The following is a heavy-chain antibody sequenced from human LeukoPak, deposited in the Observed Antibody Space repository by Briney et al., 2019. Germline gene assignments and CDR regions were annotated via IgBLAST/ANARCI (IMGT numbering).Heavy chain of an antibody. D-gene: IGHD3-3*01. V-gene: IGHV4-59*12. CDR1: GGSISSYY. J-gene: IGHJ5*02. CDR2: IYYSGST. CDR3: ARGLSSNDFWSGYFSTNWFDP. Sequence: SETLSLTCTASGGSISSYYWSWIRQPPGKGLEWIGYIYYSGSTNYNPSLKSRVTISVDTSKNQFSLKLSSVTAADTAVYYCARGLSSNDFWSGYFSTNWFDPWGQGTLVTVSS.